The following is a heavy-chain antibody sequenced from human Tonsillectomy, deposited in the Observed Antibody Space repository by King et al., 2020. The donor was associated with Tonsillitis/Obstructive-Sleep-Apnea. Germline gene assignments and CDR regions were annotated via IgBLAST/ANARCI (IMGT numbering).Heavy chain of an antibody. J-gene: IGHJ6*02. Sequence: VQLVESGGGVVQPGRSLRLSCAASGFSFSGYDIHWVRQGPGKGLEWVALIWYDGSKKYYADSVKGRFTISRDNSKNTIYLQMNSLRAEDTAMYYCARDDTYYSGSGRNYYYGMDVWGQGTTVTVSS. CDR1: GFSFSGYD. CDR3: ARDDTYYSGSGRNYYYGMDV. V-gene: IGHV3-33*01. D-gene: IGHD3-10*01. CDR2: IWYDGSKK.